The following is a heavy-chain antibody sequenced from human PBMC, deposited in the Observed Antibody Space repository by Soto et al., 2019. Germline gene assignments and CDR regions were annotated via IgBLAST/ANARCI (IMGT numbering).Heavy chain of an antibody. CDR1: GGSFSGYY. CDR2: INHSGST. Sequence: KTSETLSLTCAVYGGSFSGYYWGWIRQPPGKGLEWIGEINHSGSTNYNPSLKSRVTISVDTSKNQFSLKLSSVTAADTAVYYCARVKSSSWYRGWFDPWGQGTLVTVSS. V-gene: IGHV4-34*01. CDR3: ARVKSSSWYRGWFDP. D-gene: IGHD6-13*01. J-gene: IGHJ5*02.